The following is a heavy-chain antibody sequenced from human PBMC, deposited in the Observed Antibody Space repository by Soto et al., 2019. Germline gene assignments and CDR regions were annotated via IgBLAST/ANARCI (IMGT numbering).Heavy chain of an antibody. J-gene: IGHJ4*02. CDR1: GDSISSGGYY. V-gene: IGHV4-31*03. D-gene: IGHD2-15*01. Sequence: QVQLQESGPGLVKPSQTLSLTCTVSGDSISSGGYYWSWIRQHPGKGLEWIGYIYYSGSTYYNPSLNGRVIISVDTSKNQFSLKLSSVTAADTAVYYCARGSTVAAILFDYWGQGTLVTVSS. CDR3: ARGSTVAAILFDY. CDR2: IYYSGST.